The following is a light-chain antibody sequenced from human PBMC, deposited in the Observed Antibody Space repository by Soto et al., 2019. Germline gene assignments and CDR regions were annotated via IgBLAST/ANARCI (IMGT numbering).Light chain of an antibody. V-gene: IGKV1-5*03. CDR2: EAS. J-gene: IGKJ1*01. Sequence: DIQMTQSPSTLSASVGDRVTITCRASQSISSWLAWYQQKAGKAPKLLIYEASKLESGVPSRFSGSGSGTEFTLNISSLQHDDFATYYCQQYDSYSGTFGQGTKV. CDR3: QQYDSYSGT. CDR1: QSISSW.